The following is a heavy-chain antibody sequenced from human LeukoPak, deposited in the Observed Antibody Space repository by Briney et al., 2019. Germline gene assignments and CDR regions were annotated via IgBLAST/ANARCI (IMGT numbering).Heavy chain of an antibody. Sequence: SQTLSLTCTVSGGPISSANFYWSWIRQPAGKGLEWLGRISSSGTINYNPSLRSRVTVSVDTSKNQLSLKVSSVTAADTAIYYCARKSMTILSDSIDVWGKGTSVIVSS. CDR3: ARKSMTILSDSIDV. D-gene: IGHD3-3*01. V-gene: IGHV4-61*02. CDR2: ISSSGTI. CDR1: GGPISSANFY. J-gene: IGHJ6*03.